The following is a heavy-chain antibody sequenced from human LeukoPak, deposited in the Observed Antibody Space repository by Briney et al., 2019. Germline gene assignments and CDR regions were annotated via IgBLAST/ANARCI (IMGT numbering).Heavy chain of an antibody. J-gene: IGHJ6*03. D-gene: IGHD2-21*01. Sequence: GASVKVSCKASGGTFSSYAISWVRQAPEQGLEWMGRIIPIFGTANYAQKFQGRVTITADKSTRTAYMELSSLRSEDTAVYYCAKGRVVPGHLWIAGYYYYMDVWGKGTTVTVSS. CDR1: GGTFSSYA. V-gene: IGHV1-69*06. CDR3: AKGRVVPGHLWIAGYYYYMDV. CDR2: IIPIFGTA.